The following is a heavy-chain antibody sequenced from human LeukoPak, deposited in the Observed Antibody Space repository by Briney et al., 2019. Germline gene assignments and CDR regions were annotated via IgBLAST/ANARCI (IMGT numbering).Heavy chain of an antibody. V-gene: IGHV3-23*01. Sequence: PGGSLRLSCAASGFTFSSYAMSWVRQAPGKGLEWVSAIGGSGGSTYYADSVEGRFTISRDDSKNTLYLQMNSLRAEDTAVYYCAKDLVATIPKKKYFDYWGQGTLVTVSS. D-gene: IGHD5-12*01. J-gene: IGHJ4*02. CDR1: GFTFSSYA. CDR3: AKDLVATIPKKKYFDY. CDR2: IGGSGGST.